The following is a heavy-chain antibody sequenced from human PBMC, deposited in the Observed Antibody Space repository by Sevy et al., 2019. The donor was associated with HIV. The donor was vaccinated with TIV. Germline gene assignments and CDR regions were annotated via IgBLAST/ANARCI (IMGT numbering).Heavy chain of an antibody. V-gene: IGHV4-59*01. J-gene: IGHJ6*02. Sequence: SETLSLTCTVSGDSISGYYWSWVRQPPGKGLEWIGYFFYSGRTNYNPSLKSRVTISVDTTRNQVSLKVRSVTAADTAVYYCARGIAAPRGMDVWGQGTTVTVSS. CDR2: FFYSGRT. D-gene: IGHD6-13*01. CDR1: GDSISGYY. CDR3: ARGIAAPRGMDV.